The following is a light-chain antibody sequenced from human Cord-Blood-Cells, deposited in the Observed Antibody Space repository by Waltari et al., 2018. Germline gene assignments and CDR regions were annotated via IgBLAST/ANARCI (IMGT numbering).Light chain of an antibody. CDR2: GAS. CDR3: QQYNNWPWT. Sequence: EIVMTQSPATLSVSPGETATPSCSARQSVSSNLAWYQQKPGQAPRLLIYGASTRATGIPARFSGSGSGTEFTLTISSLQSEDFAVYYCQQYNNWPWTFGQGTKVEIK. J-gene: IGKJ1*01. CDR1: QSVSSN. V-gene: IGKV3-15*01.